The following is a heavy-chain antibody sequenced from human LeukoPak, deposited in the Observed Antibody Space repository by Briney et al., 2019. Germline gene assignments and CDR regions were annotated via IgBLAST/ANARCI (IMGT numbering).Heavy chain of an antibody. J-gene: IGHJ4*02. V-gene: IGHV3-53*01. CDR1: GFTVSSNY. CDR3: AKCIVGATAPFDY. D-gene: IGHD1-26*01. Sequence: GGSLRLSCAASGFTVSSNYVSWVRQAPGKGLEWVSVIYSGGSTYYADSVKGRFTISRDNSKNTLYLQMNSLRAEDTAIYYCAKCIVGATAPFDYWGQGTLVTVSS. CDR2: IYSGGST.